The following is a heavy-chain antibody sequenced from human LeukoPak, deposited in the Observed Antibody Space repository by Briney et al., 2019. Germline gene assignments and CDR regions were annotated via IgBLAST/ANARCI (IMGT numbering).Heavy chain of an antibody. Sequence: SETLSLTCTVSGGSISSSSYYWGWTPQPPGKGLEWIGSIYYSGSTYYNPSLKSRVTISVDTSKNQFSLKLSSVTAADTAVYYCARLKTLYYYDSSGYYGFDPWGQGTLVTVSS. V-gene: IGHV4-39*01. CDR2: IYYSGST. CDR1: GGSISSSSYY. D-gene: IGHD3-22*01. J-gene: IGHJ5*02. CDR3: ARLKTLYYYDSSGYYGFDP.